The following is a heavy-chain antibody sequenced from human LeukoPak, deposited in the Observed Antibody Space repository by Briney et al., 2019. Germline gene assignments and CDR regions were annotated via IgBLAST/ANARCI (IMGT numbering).Heavy chain of an antibody. Sequence: GGSLRLSCAASGFTFSSYGMHWVRQAPGKGLEWVAFIRYDGSNKYYADSVKGRFAISRDNSKNTLYLQMNSLRAEDTAVYYCAKGSSWYPYDAFDIWGQGTMVTVSS. CDR2: IRYDGSNK. CDR3: AKGSSWYPYDAFDI. CDR1: GFTFSSYG. D-gene: IGHD6-13*01. V-gene: IGHV3-30*02. J-gene: IGHJ3*02.